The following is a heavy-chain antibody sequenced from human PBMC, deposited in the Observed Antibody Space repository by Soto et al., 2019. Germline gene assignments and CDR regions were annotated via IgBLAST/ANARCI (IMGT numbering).Heavy chain of an antibody. V-gene: IGHV3-7*01. J-gene: IGHJ6*04. CDR2: MNPDGTVI. Sequence: EVQLVESGGGLVQPGGSLRLSCAASGFIFSAFWMTWVRQSPGKGLEWVANMNPDGTVINYADSVKGRFTISRDNAEKSLYLQMNSLRAEETAVFYCARHGHYCMDVWGRGTTVSVSS. CDR3: ARHGHYCMDV. CDR1: GFIFSAFW.